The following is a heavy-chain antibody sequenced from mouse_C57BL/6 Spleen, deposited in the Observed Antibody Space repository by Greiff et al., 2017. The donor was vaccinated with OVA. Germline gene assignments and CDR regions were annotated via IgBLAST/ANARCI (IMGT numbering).Heavy chain of an antibody. V-gene: IGHV5-16*01. CDR3: ARIYDCYYDAMDY. D-gene: IGHD2-3*01. CDR2: INYDGSST. Sequence: EVNLVESEGGLVQPGSSMKLSCTASGFTFSDYYMAWVRQVPEKGLEWVANINYDGSSTYYLDSLKSRFIISRDNAKNILYLQMSSLKSEDTATYYCARIYDCYYDAMDYWGQGTSVTVSS. CDR1: GFTFSDYY. J-gene: IGHJ4*01.